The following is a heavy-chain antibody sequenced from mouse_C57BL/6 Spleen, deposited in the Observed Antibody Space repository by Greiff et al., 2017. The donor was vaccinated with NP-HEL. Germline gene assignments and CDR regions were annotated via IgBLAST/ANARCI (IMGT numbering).Heavy chain of an antibody. CDR1: GYTFTDYN. D-gene: IGHD1-1*01. CDR3: ARKMGYYGPVFAY. V-gene: IGHV1-18*01. J-gene: IGHJ3*01. Sequence: EVQLQQSGPELVKPGASVKIPCKASGYTFTDYNMDWVKQSHGKSLEWIGDINPNNGGTIYNQKFKGKATLTVDKSSSTAYMELRSLTSEDTAVYYCARKMGYYGPVFAYWGQGTLVTVSA. CDR2: INPNNGGT.